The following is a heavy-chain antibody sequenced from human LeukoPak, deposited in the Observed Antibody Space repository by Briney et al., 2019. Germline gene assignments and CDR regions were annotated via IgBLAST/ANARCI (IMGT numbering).Heavy chain of an antibody. J-gene: IGHJ4*02. Sequence: ASVKVSCKASGYTFTSYGISWVRQAPGQGLEWMGWISGYNGNTNYAQKFQGRVTMTIDTSTSTLYMELRSLRSDDTAVYYCARGRTHRRLWLGESTGGPFDYWGQGTLVTVSS. V-gene: IGHV1-18*01. CDR1: GYTFTSYG. D-gene: IGHD3-10*01. CDR3: ARGRTHRRLWLGESTGGPFDY. CDR2: ISGYNGNT.